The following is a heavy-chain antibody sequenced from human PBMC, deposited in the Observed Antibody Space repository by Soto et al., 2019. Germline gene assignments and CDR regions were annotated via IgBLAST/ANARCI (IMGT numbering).Heavy chain of an antibody. Sequence: QVQLQESGPGLVKPSQTLSLTCTVSGGSISSGDYYWSWIRQPPGKGLEWIGYIYHSGTTYYNPSLKSRLTISVDTSKNQFSLTLSSVTAADTAVYHCARGGGTSMTTLDAFDIWGQGTMVTVSS. D-gene: IGHD3-16*01. J-gene: IGHJ3*02. CDR1: GGSISSGDYY. CDR3: ARGGGTSMTTLDAFDI. CDR2: IYHSGTT. V-gene: IGHV4-30-4*01.